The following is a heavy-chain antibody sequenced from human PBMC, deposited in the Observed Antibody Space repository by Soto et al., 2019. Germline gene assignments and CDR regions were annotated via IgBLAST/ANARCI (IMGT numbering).Heavy chain of an antibody. Sequence: QVHLVESGGGVVQPGRSLRLSCEGSGFSFSNYGIHWVRQAPGKGLEWVAVISHDGNSHHLADSVRGRFTISRDNSKNTVFLHMTSLRREDSAVYHCVKAQERSAQYFAVVITAFDFWGQWTMVTESS. V-gene: IGHV3-30*18. CDR2: ISHDGNSH. CDR1: GFSFSNYG. D-gene: IGHD3-22*01. CDR3: VKAQERSAQYFAVVITAFDF. J-gene: IGHJ3*01.